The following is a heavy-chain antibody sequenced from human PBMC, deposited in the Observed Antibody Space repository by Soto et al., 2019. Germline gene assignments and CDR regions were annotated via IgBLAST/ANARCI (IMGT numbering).Heavy chain of an antibody. CDR3: ARQGPDIGYCSGGSCYWFDP. Sequence: SETLSLTCTVSGGSISSYYWSWIRQPPGKGLEWIGYIYYSGSTNYNPSLKSRVTISVDTSKNQFSLKLSSVTAADTAVYYCARQGPDIGYCSGGSCYWFDPWGQGTLVTVSS. CDR2: IYYSGST. CDR1: GGSISSYY. V-gene: IGHV4-59*08. J-gene: IGHJ5*02. D-gene: IGHD2-15*01.